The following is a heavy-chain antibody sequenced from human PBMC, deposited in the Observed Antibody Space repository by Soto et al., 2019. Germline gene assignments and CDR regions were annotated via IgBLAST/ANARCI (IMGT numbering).Heavy chain of an antibody. J-gene: IGHJ6*02. CDR3: ARVMGGTYAYHYYGVDV. CDR1: GFTFSNAW. D-gene: IGHD1-26*01. CDR2: IKSKTDGGTT. V-gene: IGHV3-15*01. Sequence: GGSLRLSCAASGFTFSNAWMSWVRQAPGKGLEWVGRIKSKTDGGTTDYAAPVKGRFTISRDDSKNTLYLQMNSLKTEDTAVYYCARVMGGTYAYHYYGVDVWGQGTTVTVSS.